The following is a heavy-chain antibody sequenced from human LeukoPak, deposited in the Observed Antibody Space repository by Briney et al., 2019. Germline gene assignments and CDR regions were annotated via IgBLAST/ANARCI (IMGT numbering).Heavy chain of an antibody. D-gene: IGHD3-16*02. J-gene: IGHJ5*02. Sequence: GGSLRLSCEASGFTFSSYAMSWVRQAPGKGLEWVSGISGSGGSTYYADSVKGRFTISRDNSKNTLYLRMNSLRAEDTAVYYCAKSYDYIWGSYRFNWFDRWGQGTLVTVSS. CDR2: ISGSGGST. V-gene: IGHV3-23*01. CDR3: AKSYDYIWGSYRFNWFDR. CDR1: GFTFSSYA.